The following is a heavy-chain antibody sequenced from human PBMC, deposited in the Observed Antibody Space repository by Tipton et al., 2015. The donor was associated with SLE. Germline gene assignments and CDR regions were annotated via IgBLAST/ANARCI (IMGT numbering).Heavy chain of an antibody. CDR2: INHSGST. V-gene: IGHV4-34*01. Sequence: TLSLTCAVYGGSFSGYYWSWIRQPPGKGLEWIGEINHSGSTNYNPSLKSRVTISVDTSKNQFSLKLSSVTAADTAVYYCARLGIVGARDYFDYWGQGTLVTVSS. J-gene: IGHJ4*02. CDR1: GGSFSGYY. CDR3: ARLGIVGARDYFDY. D-gene: IGHD1-26*01.